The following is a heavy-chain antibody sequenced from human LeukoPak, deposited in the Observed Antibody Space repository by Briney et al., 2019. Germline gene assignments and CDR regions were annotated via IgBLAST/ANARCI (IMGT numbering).Heavy chain of an antibody. CDR3: AGDMRIAA. D-gene: IGHD6-6*01. CDR1: GFTFSSYW. CDR2: IKYDGNEE. Sequence: PGGSLRLSCAASGFTFSSYWMSWMRQAPGKGLEWVANIKYDGNEEYYVDSVKGRFTISRDNAKNSLYLQMNSLRAEDTAVYYCAGDMRIAARGQGTLVTVSS. V-gene: IGHV3-7*03. J-gene: IGHJ4*02.